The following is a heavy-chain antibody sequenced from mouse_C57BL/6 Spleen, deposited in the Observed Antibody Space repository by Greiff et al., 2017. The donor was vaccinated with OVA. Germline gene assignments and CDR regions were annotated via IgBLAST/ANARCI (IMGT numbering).Heavy chain of an antibody. Sequence: VKLQQPGAELVMPGASVKLSCKASGYTFTSYWMHWVKQRPGQGLEWIGEIDPSDSYTNYNQKFKGKSTLTVDKSSSTAYMQLSSLTSEDSAVYYCAREEAFAYWGQGTLVTVSA. CDR1: GYTFTSYW. J-gene: IGHJ3*01. V-gene: IGHV1-69*01. CDR3: AREEAFAY. CDR2: IDPSDSYT.